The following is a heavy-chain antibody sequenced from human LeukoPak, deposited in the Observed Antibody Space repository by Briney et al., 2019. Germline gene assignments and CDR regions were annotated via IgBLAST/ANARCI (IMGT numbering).Heavy chain of an antibody. Sequence: PSETLSLTCTVSGGSISSYYWSWIRQPPGKDRGGIGYIYTVGATTNTPSLKSRVTISVDTSKNQFSLKLSSVTAADTAVYYCARHANRHGYCSGGSCYSLGPKNWFDPWGQGTLVTVSS. CDR2: IYTVGAT. CDR1: GGSISSYY. V-gene: IGHV4-4*09. J-gene: IGHJ5*02. CDR3: ARHANRHGYCSGGSCYSLGPKNWFDP. D-gene: IGHD2-15*01.